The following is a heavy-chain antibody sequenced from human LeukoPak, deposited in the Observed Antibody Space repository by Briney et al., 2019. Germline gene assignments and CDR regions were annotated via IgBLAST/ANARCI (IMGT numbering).Heavy chain of an antibody. V-gene: IGHV4-59*01. CDR3: ARVGGGWDWFDP. D-gene: IGHD6-19*01. Sequence: SETLSLTCTVSGGAINSYYWSWIRQPPGKGLEWIGYMDDSGSTNYNPSLKSRVTISVDTSKNQFSLKLSSVTAADTAVYYCARVGGGWDWFDPWGQGTLVTVSS. J-gene: IGHJ5*02. CDR1: GGAINSYY. CDR2: MDDSGST.